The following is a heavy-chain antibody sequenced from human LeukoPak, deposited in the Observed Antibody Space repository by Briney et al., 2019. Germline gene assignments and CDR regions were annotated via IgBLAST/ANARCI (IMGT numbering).Heavy chain of an antibody. J-gene: IGHJ4*02. Sequence: ASVKVSCKASGYTFTGYYMHWVRQAPGQGLEWMGWINPNSGGTNYAQKFQGRVTMTRDTSISTAYMELRSLRSDDTAVYYCARDLPGYCSGGSCYSGDYWGQGTLVTVSS. CDR3: ARDLPGYCSGGSCYSGDY. D-gene: IGHD2-15*01. V-gene: IGHV1-2*02. CDR2: INPNSGGT. CDR1: GYTFTGYY.